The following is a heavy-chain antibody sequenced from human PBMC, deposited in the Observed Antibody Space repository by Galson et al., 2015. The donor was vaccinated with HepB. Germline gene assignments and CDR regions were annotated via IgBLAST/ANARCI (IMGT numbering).Heavy chain of an antibody. CDR2: ISGSGGST. CDR3: AKVADYDFWSGHGGSDY. V-gene: IGHV3-23*01. CDR1: GFTFSSYA. D-gene: IGHD3-3*01. J-gene: IGHJ4*02. Sequence: SLRLSCAASGFTFSSYAMSWVRQAPGKGLEWVSAISGSGGSTYYADSVKGRFTISRDNSKNTLYLQMNSLRAEDTAVYYCAKVADYDFWSGHGGSDYWGQGTLVTVSS.